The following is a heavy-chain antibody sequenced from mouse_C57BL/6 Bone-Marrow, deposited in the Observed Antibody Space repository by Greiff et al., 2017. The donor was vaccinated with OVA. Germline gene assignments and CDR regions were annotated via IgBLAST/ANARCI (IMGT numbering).Heavy chain of an antibody. Sequence: EVQLQQSGPELAKPGASVKISCKASGYSFTGYFMNWVKQSHGKSLEWIGRINPYNGYTFYNQKFKGKATLTVDKSSSTAHMEILSLTSEDVAVDYCARTRYGYGEGGLDYWGQGTTLTVSS. D-gene: IGHD2-2*01. V-gene: IGHV1-37*01. J-gene: IGHJ2*01. CDR2: INPYNGYT. CDR3: ARTRYGYGEGGLDY. CDR1: GYSFTGYF.